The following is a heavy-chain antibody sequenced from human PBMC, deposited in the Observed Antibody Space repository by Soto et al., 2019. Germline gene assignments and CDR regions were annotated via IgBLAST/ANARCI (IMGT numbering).Heavy chain of an antibody. V-gene: IGHV4-30-2*01. Sequence: QLQLQESGSGLVKPSQTLSLTCAVSGGSISSGGYSWSWIRQPPGKGLEWIGYIYHSGSTYYNPPLKSRVTIAVDRSKNQFSLKLSSVTAADTAVYYCARVCKRQRYGWFDPWGQGTLVTVSS. J-gene: IGHJ5*02. CDR3: ARVCKRQRYGWFDP. CDR1: GGSISSGGYS. CDR2: IYHSGST. D-gene: IGHD6-25*01.